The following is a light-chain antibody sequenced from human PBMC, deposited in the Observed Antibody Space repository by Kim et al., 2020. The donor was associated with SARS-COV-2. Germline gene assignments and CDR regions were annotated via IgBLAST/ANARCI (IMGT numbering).Light chain of an antibody. J-gene: IGLJ3*02. V-gene: IGLV3-1*01. CDR2: QDS. Sequence: SYELTQPPSVSVSPGQTASITCSGDKLGEKYACWFQQKPGQSPVLVIYQDSKRPSGIPERFSGSNSGNTATLTISGTQAMDEADYYCQVWDSSTAVFGGGTQLTVL. CDR1: KLGEKY. CDR3: QVWDSSTAV.